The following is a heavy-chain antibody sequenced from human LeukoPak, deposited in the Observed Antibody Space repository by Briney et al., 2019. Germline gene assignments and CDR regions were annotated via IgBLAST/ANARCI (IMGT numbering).Heavy chain of an antibody. CDR1: GGSISSSY. J-gene: IGHJ4*02. CDR3: ARVGGYLDY. Sequence: SETLSLTCTVSGGSISSSYWSWIRQPPGKGLEWIGYIYYSGSTNHNPSLKSRVTISLDTSKNQFSLKLSSVTAADTAVYYCARVGGYLDYWGQGTLVTVSS. D-gene: IGHD3-22*01. V-gene: IGHV4-59*12. CDR2: IYYSGST.